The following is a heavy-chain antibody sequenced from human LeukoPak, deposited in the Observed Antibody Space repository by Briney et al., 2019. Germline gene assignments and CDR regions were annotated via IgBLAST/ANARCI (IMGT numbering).Heavy chain of an antibody. CDR1: EGTFSSYA. CDR2: IIPILGIA. J-gene: IGHJ4*02. V-gene: IGHV1-69*04. Sequence: ASVKVSCRASEGTFSSYAISWVRQAPGQGLEWMGRIIPILGIANYAQKFQGRVTITADKSTSTAYMELSSLRSEDTAVYYCARDLFFDSSGYDYWGQGTLVTVSS. CDR3: ARDLFFDSSGYDY. D-gene: IGHD3-22*01.